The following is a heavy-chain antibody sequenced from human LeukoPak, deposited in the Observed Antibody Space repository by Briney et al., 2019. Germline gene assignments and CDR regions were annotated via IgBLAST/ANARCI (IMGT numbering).Heavy chain of an antibody. D-gene: IGHD3-9*01. J-gene: IGHJ4*02. CDR2: ISWDGGST. CDR1: GFSFDDCT. CDR3: AKGSLQIDN. Sequence: GGSLRLSCAASGFSFDDCTMHWVRQAPGKGLEWVSLISWDGGSTYYADSVKGRFTISRDNSKNSLYLQMNSLRTEDTALYYCAKGSLQIDNWGQGTLVKVSS. V-gene: IGHV3-43*01.